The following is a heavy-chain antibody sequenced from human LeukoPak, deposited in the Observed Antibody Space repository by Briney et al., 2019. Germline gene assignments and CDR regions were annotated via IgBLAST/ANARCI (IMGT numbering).Heavy chain of an antibody. V-gene: IGHV3-48*01. D-gene: IGHD4-11*01. J-gene: IGHJ4*02. CDR3: ARGLALGLTVTPKAFDY. Sequence: PGGSLRLSCVVSGFTFDSYSMNWARQAPGKGLEWISYISNSGSPIYYADSVKGRFTISRDKDKSSLYLQMNSLAADDTAVYYCARGLALGLTVTPKAFDYWGQGTLVTVSS. CDR1: GFTFDSYS. CDR2: ISNSGSPI.